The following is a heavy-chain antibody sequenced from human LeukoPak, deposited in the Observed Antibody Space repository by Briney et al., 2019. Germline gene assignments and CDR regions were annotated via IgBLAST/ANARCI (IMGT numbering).Heavy chain of an antibody. D-gene: IGHD3-10*01. CDR2: INHSGST. Sequence: KSSETLSLTCAVYGGSFSGYYWSWIRQPPGKGLEWIGEINHSGSTNYNPSLKSRVTISVDTSKNQFSLKLSSVTAADTAVYYCARSSWAFGDMVRGVVDYWGQGTLVTVSS. CDR1: GGSFSGYY. CDR3: ARSSWAFGDMVRGVVDY. V-gene: IGHV4-34*01. J-gene: IGHJ4*02.